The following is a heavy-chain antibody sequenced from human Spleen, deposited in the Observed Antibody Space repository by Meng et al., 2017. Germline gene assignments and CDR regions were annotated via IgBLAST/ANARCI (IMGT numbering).Heavy chain of an antibody. J-gene: IGHJ4*02. V-gene: IGHV3-21*01. CDR2: ISSSSSYI. CDR3: ARGQLDFEY. CDR1: GFTFDNYA. Sequence: GGSLRLSCAASGFTFDNYAMSWVRQAPGKGLECVSSISSSSSYIYYADSVKGRSTISRDNAKSSVHLQMNNLRAEDTAVYYCARGQLDFEYWGQGTLVTVSS. D-gene: IGHD6-13*01.